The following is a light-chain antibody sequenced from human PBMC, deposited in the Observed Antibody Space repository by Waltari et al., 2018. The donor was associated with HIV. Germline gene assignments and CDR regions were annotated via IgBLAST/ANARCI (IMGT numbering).Light chain of an antibody. J-gene: IGLJ1*01. CDR2: GVS. CDR3: SSYAGSNNFV. V-gene: IGLV2-8*01. CDR1: SSDVGGCNY. Sequence: QSALTQPPSASGSPGQSVTISCTGTSSDVGGCNYVSWYQQHPGKAPKLMIYGVSKRPSGVPDRFSGSKSGNTASLTVSGLQAEDEADYYCSSYAGSNNFVFRTGTKVTVL.